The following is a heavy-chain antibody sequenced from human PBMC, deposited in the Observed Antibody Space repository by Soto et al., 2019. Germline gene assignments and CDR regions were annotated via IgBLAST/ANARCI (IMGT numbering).Heavy chain of an antibody. V-gene: IGHV1-69*04. Sequence: SVKVSCKASGGTFSSYTISWVRQAPGQGLEWMGRIIPILGIANYAQKFQGRVTITADKSTSTAYMELSSLRSEGTAVYYCARDVLGDFWSGFDYWGQGTLVTVSS. CDR1: GGTFSSYT. CDR3: ARDVLGDFWSGFDY. J-gene: IGHJ4*02. D-gene: IGHD3-3*01. CDR2: IIPILGIA.